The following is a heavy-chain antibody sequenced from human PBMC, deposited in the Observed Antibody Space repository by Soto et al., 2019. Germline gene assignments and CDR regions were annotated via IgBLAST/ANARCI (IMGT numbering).Heavy chain of an antibody. Sequence: GGSLRLSCAASGFTLSDYYMSWIRQAPGKGLEWVSYISSSSSYTNYADSVKGRFTISRDNAKNSLYLQMNSLRAEDTAVYYCARDAVTLLAAAGTYDYWGQGTLVTVSS. V-gene: IGHV3-11*06. CDR1: GFTLSDYY. CDR3: ARDAVTLLAAAGTYDY. D-gene: IGHD6-13*01. J-gene: IGHJ4*02. CDR2: ISSSSSYT.